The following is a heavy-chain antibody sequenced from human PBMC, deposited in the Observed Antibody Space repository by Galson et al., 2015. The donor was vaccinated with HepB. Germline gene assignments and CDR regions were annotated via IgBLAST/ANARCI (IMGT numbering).Heavy chain of an antibody. CDR3: ARAEWGYYGSGSLAGAFDI. CDR2: IYYSGRT. CDR1: GGSISSSTYY. D-gene: IGHD3-10*01. Sequence: ETLSLTCTVSGGSISSSTYYWGWIRQPPGKGLEWIGSIYYSGRTYYNPSLKSRATKSVDTSKNQFSLKLSSVTAADTAVYYCARAEWGYYGSGSLAGAFDIWGQGTMVTVSS. V-gene: IGHV4-39*01. J-gene: IGHJ3*02.